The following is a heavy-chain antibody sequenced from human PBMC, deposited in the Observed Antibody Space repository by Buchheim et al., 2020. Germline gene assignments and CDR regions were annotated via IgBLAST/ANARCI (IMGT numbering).Heavy chain of an antibody. CDR2: IYYSGST. Sequence: QVQLQESGPGLVKPSQTLSLTCTVSGGSISSGGYYWSWIRQHPGKGLEWIGYIYYSGSTYYNPSLKSRVTISVATSKNKFSLKLSSVTAADTAVYYCARQAYCGGDCYSSGHYYFDYWGQGTL. J-gene: IGHJ4*02. CDR1: GGSISSGGYY. D-gene: IGHD2-21*02. V-gene: IGHV4-31*03. CDR3: ARQAYCGGDCYSSGHYYFDY.